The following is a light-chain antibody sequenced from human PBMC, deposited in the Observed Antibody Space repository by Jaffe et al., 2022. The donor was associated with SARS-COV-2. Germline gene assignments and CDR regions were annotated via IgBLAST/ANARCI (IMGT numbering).Light chain of an antibody. J-gene: IGLJ3*02. V-gene: IGLV2-14*03. CDR1: SSDVGGYNY. Sequence: QSALTQPASVSGSPGQSITISCTGTSSDVGGYNYVSWYQHHPGKAPKVMIYDVSNRPSGVSNRFSGSKSGNTASLTISGLQAEDEADYYCSSYTSSIWVFGGGTKLTVL. CDR2: DVS. CDR3: SSYTSSIWV.